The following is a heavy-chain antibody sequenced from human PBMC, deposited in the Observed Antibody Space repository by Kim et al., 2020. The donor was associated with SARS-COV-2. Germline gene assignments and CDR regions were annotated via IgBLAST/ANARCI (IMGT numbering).Heavy chain of an antibody. D-gene: IGHD4-17*01. J-gene: IGHJ4*02. V-gene: IGHV4-30-2*01. CDR3: ASSSTVTTAGFDY. Sequence: NPSLKSRVTISVDRSKNPFSLKLSSVTAADAAVYYCASSSTVTTAGFDYWGQRTLVTVSS.